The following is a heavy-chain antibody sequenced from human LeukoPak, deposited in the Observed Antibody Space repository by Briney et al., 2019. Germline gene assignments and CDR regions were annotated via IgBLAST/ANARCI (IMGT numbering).Heavy chain of an antibody. V-gene: IGHV4-59*01. J-gene: IGHJ6*02. D-gene: IGHD3-10*01. Sequence: PSETLSLTCTVSGGSISSYYWSWIRQPPGKGLEWIGYIYYSGSTNYNPSLKSRVTISVDTSKNQFSLKLSSVTAAGTAVYYCARGRFSPRGYGMDVWGQGTTVTVSS. CDR2: IYYSGST. CDR3: ARGRFSPRGYGMDV. CDR1: GGSISSYY.